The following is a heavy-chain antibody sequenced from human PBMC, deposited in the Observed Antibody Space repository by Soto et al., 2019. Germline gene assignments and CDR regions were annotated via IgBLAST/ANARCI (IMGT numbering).Heavy chain of an antibody. CDR2: INYTEKT. J-gene: IGHJ6*02. V-gene: IGHV4-59*01. CDR1: GGSISSYY. D-gene: IGHD2-2*01. Sequence: QVQLQQSGPGLVKPSETLSLTCTVSGGSISSYYWSWIRQPPGKGLDWIGYINYTEKTNYNPSLKSRVTISVATSKNQFSLKLRYVTAADTGVYFCARARFQLLNPYYSGMDVWGQGTAVTVSS. CDR3: ARARFQLLNPYYSGMDV.